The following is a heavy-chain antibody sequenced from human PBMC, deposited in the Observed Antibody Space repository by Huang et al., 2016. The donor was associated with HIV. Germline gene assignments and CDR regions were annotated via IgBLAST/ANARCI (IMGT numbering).Heavy chain of an antibody. CDR2: VYQSGST. J-gene: IGHJ4*02. D-gene: IGHD6-13*01. V-gene: IGHV4-39*01. Sequence: QLQLQESGPGQVKPSETLSLTCTVSGDFISSTNYYWGWIRPSPGKGRGWVGSVYQSGSTNYNPSLKSRVTLSVDTSRNQFSLRLNSVTAADTAVYYCASQHIGAAATWFWGRGTQVAVSS. CDR3: ASQHIGAAATWF. CDR1: GDFISSTNYY.